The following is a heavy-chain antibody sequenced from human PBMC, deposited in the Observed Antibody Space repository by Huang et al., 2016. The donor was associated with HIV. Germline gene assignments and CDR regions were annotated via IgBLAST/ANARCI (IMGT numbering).Heavy chain of an antibody. J-gene: IGHJ4*02. D-gene: IGHD3-3*01. CDR2: IHYRGGT. V-gene: IGHV4-39*01. Sequence: QLQLQESGPGLVKPSETLSLTCTVSGGSISSSSYYWGWIRQPPGKGLEWIGIIHYRGGTYYNPSLKSRVTISVDTSKNQFSLKLSSVTAADTAVYYCARHSDDFWSGYSYFDYWGQGTLVPVSS. CDR3: ARHSDDFWSGYSYFDY. CDR1: GGSISSSSYY.